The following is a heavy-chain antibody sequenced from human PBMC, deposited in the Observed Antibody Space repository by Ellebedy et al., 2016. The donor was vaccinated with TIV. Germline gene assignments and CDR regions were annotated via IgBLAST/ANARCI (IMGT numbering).Heavy chain of an antibody. D-gene: IGHD3-22*01. J-gene: IGHJ3*02. Sequence: PGGSLRLSCAASGFGFSNFGMHWVRQAPGKGLEWVASIWFDGSNQNYADSVKGRFTISRDNSKNTLSLQMDSLRAVDTAVYYCARASYDDRWQMIAFDIWGQGTSVTVSS. CDR1: GFGFSNFG. CDR3: ARASYDDRWQMIAFDI. CDR2: IWFDGSNQ. V-gene: IGHV3-33*01.